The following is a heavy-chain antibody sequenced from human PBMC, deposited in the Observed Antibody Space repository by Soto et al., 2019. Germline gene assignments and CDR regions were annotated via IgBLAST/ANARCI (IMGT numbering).Heavy chain of an antibody. J-gene: IGHJ4*02. D-gene: IGHD4-17*01. CDR1: GFSLSTSGMR. V-gene: IGHV2-70*04. Sequence: SGPTLVNPTQTLTLTCTFSGFSLSTSGMRVSWIRQPPGKALEWLARIDWDDDRFYNASLQTRLIISKDASKNQVVLTMTNMDPVDTATYYCARINPTSVGVFDYWGQGILVTVSS. CDR2: IDWDDDR. CDR3: ARINPTSVGVFDY.